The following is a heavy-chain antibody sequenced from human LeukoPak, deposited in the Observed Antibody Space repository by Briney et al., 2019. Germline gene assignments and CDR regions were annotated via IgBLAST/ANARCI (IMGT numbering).Heavy chain of an antibody. V-gene: IGHV3-23*01. D-gene: IGHD3-22*01. CDR3: AGYYYDSSGYYYS. CDR2: ISGSGGST. Sequence: GGSLRLSCAASGFTFRSYAMSWVRQAPGKGLEWVSAISGSGGSTYYADCVKGRFTISRDNSKNKLYLQMNSLRAEDTAVYYCAGYYYDSSGYYYSGGQGTLVTISS. CDR1: GFTFRSYA. J-gene: IGHJ1*01.